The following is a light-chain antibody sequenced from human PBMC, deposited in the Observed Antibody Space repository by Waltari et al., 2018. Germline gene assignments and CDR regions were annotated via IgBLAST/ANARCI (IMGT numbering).Light chain of an antibody. J-gene: IGLJ2*01. CDR1: GSNIGTNT. CDR3: SSWGGSLDGVV. CDR2: GNN. Sequence: QSVLTQPPSASATAGQRVTISCSGSGSNIGTNTVNWYQQVPGTAPKLVIYGNNQRPPGVPNRISGAKSGTSGSLAISGLQSEDEADYYCSSWGGSLDGVVFGGGTRPTVL. V-gene: IGLV1-44*01.